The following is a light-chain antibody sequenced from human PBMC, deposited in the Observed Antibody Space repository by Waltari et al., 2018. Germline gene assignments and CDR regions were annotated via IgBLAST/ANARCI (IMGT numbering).Light chain of an antibody. J-gene: IGKJ2*01. CDR1: QGVGSW. V-gene: IGKV1-5*03. CDR2: EAS. Sequence: DIQMTQSPSTLSASVGDRDTITCRGSQGVGSWLAWYQRKPGKGPDLLSYEASSLESGVPSRFSCSGSGTEFTLTISSLQPNDFATYYCQQDNNVPFTFSQGTKLEIK. CDR3: QQDNNVPFT.